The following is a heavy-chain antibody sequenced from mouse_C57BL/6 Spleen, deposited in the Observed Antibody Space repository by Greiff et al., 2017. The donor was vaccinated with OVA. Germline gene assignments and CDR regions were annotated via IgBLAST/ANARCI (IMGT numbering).Heavy chain of an antibody. J-gene: IGHJ3*01. D-gene: IGHD2-4*01. CDR3: AREDYDYDGGFAY. V-gene: IGHV1-64*01. Sequence: QVQLKQPGAELVKPGASVKLSCKASGYTFPSYWMHWVKQRPGQGLEWIGMIHPNSGSTNYNEKFKSKATLTVDKSSSTAYMQLSSLTSEDSAVYYCAREDYDYDGGFAYWGQGTLVTVSA. CDR1: GYTFPSYW. CDR2: IHPNSGST.